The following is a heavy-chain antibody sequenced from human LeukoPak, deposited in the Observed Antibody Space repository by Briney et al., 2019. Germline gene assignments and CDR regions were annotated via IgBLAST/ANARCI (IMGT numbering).Heavy chain of an antibody. CDR3: ARDHLYCSGGNCYWTGFDY. V-gene: IGHV4-31*03. J-gene: IGHJ4*02. D-gene: IGHD2-15*01. Sequence: SETLSLTCTVSGGSISSVGYYWGWIRQPPGKGLEWNGYIYYSGSTYYNPSLKSRVTISVDTSKNQFSLKLSSVTAADTAVYYCARDHLYCSGGNCYWTGFDYWGQGTLVTVSS. CDR1: GGSISSVGYY. CDR2: IYYSGST.